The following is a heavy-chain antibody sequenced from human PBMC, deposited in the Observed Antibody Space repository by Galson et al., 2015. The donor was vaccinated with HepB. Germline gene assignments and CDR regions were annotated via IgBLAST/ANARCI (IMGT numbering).Heavy chain of an antibody. CDR2: IKQDGSEK. V-gene: IGHV3-7*03. J-gene: IGHJ6*02. CDR3: ARTSGWQYYYYGMDV. Sequence: SLRLSCAASGFTFSSYWMSWVRQAPGKGLEWVANIKQDGSEKYYVDSVKGRFTISRDNAKNSLYLQMNSLRAEDTAVYYCARTSGWQYYYYGMDVWGQGTTVTVSS. D-gene: IGHD6-25*01. CDR1: GFTFSSYW.